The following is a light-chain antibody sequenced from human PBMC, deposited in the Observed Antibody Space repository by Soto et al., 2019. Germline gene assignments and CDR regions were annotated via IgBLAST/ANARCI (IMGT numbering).Light chain of an antibody. CDR3: QQYGSSGT. CDR1: QSVSNNY. V-gene: IGKV3-20*01. Sequence: EIVLTQSPATLSLSPGERVTLSCRASQSVSNNYLAWYQQKPGQAPRVLIYGASNRATGIPDRFSGSGSGTDFTLTISRLEPEDFAVYYCQQYGSSGTFGQGTKVDTK. J-gene: IGKJ1*01. CDR2: GAS.